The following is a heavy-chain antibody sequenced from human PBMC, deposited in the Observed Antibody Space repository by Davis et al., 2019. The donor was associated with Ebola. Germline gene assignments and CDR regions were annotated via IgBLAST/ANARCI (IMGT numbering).Heavy chain of an antibody. D-gene: IGHD4-17*01. V-gene: IGHV1-18*01. CDR2: ISTYNGNT. J-gene: IGHJ5*02. CDR1: GYTFTSYG. CDR3: ARDENDYVIGFGWFDP. Sequence: ASVKVSCKASGYTFTSYGISWVRQAPGQGLEWMGWISTYNGNTNYAQKLQGRVTMTTDTSTSTAYMELRSLRSDDTAVYYCARDENDYVIGFGWFDPWGQGTLVTVSS.